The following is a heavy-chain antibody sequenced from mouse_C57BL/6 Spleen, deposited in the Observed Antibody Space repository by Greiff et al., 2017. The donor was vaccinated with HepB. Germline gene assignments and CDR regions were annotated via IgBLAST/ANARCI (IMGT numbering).Heavy chain of an antibody. CDR2: ISYSGST. CDR3: ARDGDYDGDWYFDV. D-gene: IGHD2-4*01. Sequence: EVQLQQSGPGMVKPSQSLSLTCTVTGYSITSGYDWHWIRHFPGNKLEWMGYISYSGSTNYNPSLKSRISITHDTSKNHFFLKLNSVTTEDTATYYCARDGDYDGDWYFDVWGTGTTVTVSS. CDR1: GYSITSGYD. V-gene: IGHV3-1*01. J-gene: IGHJ1*03.